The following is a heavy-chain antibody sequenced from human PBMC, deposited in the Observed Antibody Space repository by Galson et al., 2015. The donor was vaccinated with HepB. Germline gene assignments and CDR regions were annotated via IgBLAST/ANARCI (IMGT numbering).Heavy chain of an antibody. V-gene: IGHV3-23*01. Sequence: SLRLSCAASGFTFSSYAMSWVRQAPGKGLEWVSAISGSGGSTYYADSVQGRFTISRDNSKNTLYLQMNSLRDEDTAVYYCANARGYDFWSGYRVNWFDPWGQGTLVTVSS. CDR2: ISGSGGST. CDR3: ANARGYDFWSGYRVNWFDP. D-gene: IGHD3-3*01. J-gene: IGHJ5*02. CDR1: GFTFSSYA.